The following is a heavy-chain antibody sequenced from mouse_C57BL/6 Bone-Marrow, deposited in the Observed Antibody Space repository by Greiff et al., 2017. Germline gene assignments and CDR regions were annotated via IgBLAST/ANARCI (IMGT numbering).Heavy chain of an antibody. D-gene: IGHD1-1*01. CDR1: GFTFSSYA. V-gene: IGHV5-9-1*02. CDR2: ISSGGDYI. J-gene: IGHJ3*01. Sequence: EVKVVESGEGLVKPGGSLKLSCAASGFTFSSYAMSWVRQTPEKRLEWVAYISSGGDYIYYADTVKGRFTISSDNARNTLYLQMSSLKSEDTAMYYCTRVGIYYYGRAWFAYWGQGTLVTVSA. CDR3: TRVGIYYYGRAWFAY.